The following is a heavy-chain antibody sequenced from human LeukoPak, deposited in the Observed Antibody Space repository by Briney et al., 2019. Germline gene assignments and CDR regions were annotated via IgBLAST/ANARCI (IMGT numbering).Heavy chain of an antibody. Sequence: GRSLRLSCAASGFTFSSYGMHWVRQAPGKGLEWVAVIWYDGSNKYYADSVKGRFTISRDNSKNTLYLQMNSLRAEDTAVYYCAAPSDDSTIFYHYWGQGTLVTVSS. V-gene: IGHV3-33*01. CDR3: AAPSDDSTIFYHY. CDR1: GFTFSSYG. J-gene: IGHJ4*02. D-gene: IGHD3-3*01. CDR2: IWYDGSNK.